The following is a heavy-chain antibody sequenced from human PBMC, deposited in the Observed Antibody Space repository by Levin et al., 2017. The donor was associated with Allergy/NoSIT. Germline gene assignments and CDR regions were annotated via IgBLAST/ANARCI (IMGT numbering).Heavy chain of an antibody. Sequence: LSLTCAVSGFTFTSFWMTWVRQAPGKGLEWVANIKQDGSETYYVDSVKGRFTISRDNAKNSVYLQMNSLRVDDTAVYYCAREEGWGYHYGMDVWGQGTTVTVSS. CDR2: IKQDGSET. CDR3: AREEGWGYHYGMDV. D-gene: IGHD3-16*02. V-gene: IGHV3-7*01. J-gene: IGHJ6*02. CDR1: GFTFTSFW.